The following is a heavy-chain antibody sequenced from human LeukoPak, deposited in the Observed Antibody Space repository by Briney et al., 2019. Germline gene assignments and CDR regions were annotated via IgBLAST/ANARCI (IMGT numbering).Heavy chain of an antibody. CDR1: GISVSVTF. J-gene: IGHJ5*02. V-gene: IGHV3-53*01. Sequence: PGGSLRLSCVASGISVSVTFMSWVRQAPGKGLEWVSTMYSGGATHYADSVKGRFSVSRDNVENTLYLQMNSLRAEDTAVYYCARDRQWLVGYTAGSSWGQGTLVTVSS. CDR3: ARDRQWLVGYTAGSS. D-gene: IGHD6-19*01. CDR2: MYSGGAT.